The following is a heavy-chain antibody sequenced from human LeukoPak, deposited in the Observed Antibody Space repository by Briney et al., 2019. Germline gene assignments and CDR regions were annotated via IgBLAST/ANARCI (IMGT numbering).Heavy chain of an antibody. V-gene: IGHV3-53*01. J-gene: IGHJ4*02. CDR3: GGLYDGGGYYDY. Sequence: GGSLRLSCAASGFTVVINHMSWVRQAPGKGLEWVSVIYSGGSTSYTDSVKGRFTISRDNSKNTLYLQMNSLSVEDTAVYYCGGLYDGGGYYDYWGQGTLVTVSS. D-gene: IGHD3-22*01. CDR1: GFTVVINH. CDR2: IYSGGST.